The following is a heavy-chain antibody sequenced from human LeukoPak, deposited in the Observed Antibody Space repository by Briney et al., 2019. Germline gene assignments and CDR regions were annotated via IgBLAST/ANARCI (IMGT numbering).Heavy chain of an antibody. CDR2: ISAQNGNT. Sequence: ASVKVSCKASGYTFTRNGISWVRLAPGQGLEWMGWISAQNGNTKYADKFQDRVAMTTDTSTNTAHMELRSLRSDDTAVYYCARDRNPPYYDTSGHYPHYFDYWGQGTLVTVSS. CDR3: ARDRNPPYYDTSGHYPHYFDY. V-gene: IGHV1-18*01. D-gene: IGHD3-22*01. CDR1: GYTFTRNG. J-gene: IGHJ4*02.